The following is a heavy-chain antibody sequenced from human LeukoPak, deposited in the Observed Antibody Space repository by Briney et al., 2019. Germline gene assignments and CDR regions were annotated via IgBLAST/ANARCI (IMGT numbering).Heavy chain of an antibody. J-gene: IGHJ3*02. CDR1: GFTVSSIH. CDR2: TYTGGNS. V-gene: IGHV3-53*01. CDR3: ARGGRGSAAVVAPRSFDI. D-gene: IGHD3-22*01. Sequence: GGSLRLSCAVSGFTVSSIHMVWVRQAPGKGLEWVSVTYTGGNSYYADSVKGRFIISRDISKDTLYLQMNSLRAEDSALYYCARGGRGSAAVVAPRSFDIWGQGTMVTVSS.